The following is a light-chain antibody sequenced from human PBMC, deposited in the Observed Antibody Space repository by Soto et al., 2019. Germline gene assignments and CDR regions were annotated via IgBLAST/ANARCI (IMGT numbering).Light chain of an antibody. V-gene: IGKV3-15*01. CDR3: QQHSAWPLT. CDR2: GAS. Sequence: EIVMTQSPATLSVSPGERATLFCRASQSVRSNFLAWYQQKPGQAPRLLIYGASTRATGIPARFSGSWSGTEFTLTINCLQSEDFAVYYCQQHSAWPLTFGGGTKVEIK. J-gene: IGKJ4*01. CDR1: QSVRSN.